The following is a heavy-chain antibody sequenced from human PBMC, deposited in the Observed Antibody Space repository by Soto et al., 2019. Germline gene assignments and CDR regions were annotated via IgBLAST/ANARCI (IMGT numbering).Heavy chain of an antibody. CDR2: IDWGGDT. Sequence: SGPTLVNPTQTLTLTCTLSGFSLTTRSMCVSWIRQSPGKALEWLALIDWGGDTYYSTSLKTRLTISRDTSTNQVVLTMTNLDPADTATYFCARSLNYDFWTGYFFDFWGQGALVTVSS. J-gene: IGHJ4*02. CDR1: GFSLTTRSMC. V-gene: IGHV2-70*01. D-gene: IGHD3-3*01. CDR3: ARSLNYDFWTGYFFDF.